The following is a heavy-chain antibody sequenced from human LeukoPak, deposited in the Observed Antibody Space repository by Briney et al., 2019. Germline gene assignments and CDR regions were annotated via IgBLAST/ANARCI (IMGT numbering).Heavy chain of an antibody. CDR3: ARVDGSSSCPDY. D-gene: IGHD6-13*01. CDR2: IKQDGSET. V-gene: IGHV3-7*01. CDR1: GFTFSTYW. J-gene: IGHJ4*02. Sequence: GGSLRLSCAASGFTFSTYWMSWVRQAPGKGLEWVASIKQDGSETYYVDSVKGRFTISRDNANNLLYLEMNSLRAEDTALYYCARVDGSSSCPDYWGQATLVTVSS.